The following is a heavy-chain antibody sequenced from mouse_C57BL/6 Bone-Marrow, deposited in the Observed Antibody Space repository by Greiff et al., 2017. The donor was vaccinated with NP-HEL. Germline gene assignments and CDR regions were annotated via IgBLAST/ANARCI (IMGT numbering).Heavy chain of an antibody. J-gene: IGHJ3*01. CDR2: IHPNSGST. CDR1: GYTFTSYW. V-gene: IGHV1-64*01. CDR3: ARRAYGFAY. D-gene: IGHD3-3*01. Sequence: QVQLQQPGAELVKPGASVKLSCKASGYTFTSYWMHWVKQRPGQGLEWIGMIHPNSGSTNYNEKLKSKATLTVDKSSSTAYMQLSSLTSEDSAVYYCARRAYGFAYWGQGTLVTVSA.